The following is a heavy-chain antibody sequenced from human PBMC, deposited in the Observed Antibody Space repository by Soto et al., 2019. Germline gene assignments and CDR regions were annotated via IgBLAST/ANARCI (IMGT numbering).Heavy chain of an antibody. CDR3: ARGRYCSSTSCYGFWFDP. D-gene: IGHD2-2*01. V-gene: IGHV1-69*01. CDR2: IIPIFGTA. J-gene: IGHJ5*02. Sequence: QVQLVQSGAEVKKPGSSVKVSCKASGGTFSSYAISWVRQAPGQGLEWMGGIIPIFGTANYAQKFQGRVTITADESTSTAYMELSSLRSEDTAVYYGARGRYCSSTSCYGFWFDPWGQGTLVTVSS. CDR1: GGTFSSYA.